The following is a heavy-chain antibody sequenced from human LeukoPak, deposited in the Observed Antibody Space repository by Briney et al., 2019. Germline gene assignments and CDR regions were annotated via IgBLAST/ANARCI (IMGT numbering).Heavy chain of an antibody. D-gene: IGHD3-22*01. J-gene: IGHJ4*02. V-gene: IGHV3-64*01. CDR3: ARGRGGYYDY. CDR1: GFTFSNYA. Sequence: GGSLRLSCAASGFTFSNYATHWVRQAPGKGLEYVSAITSNGGSTYYASSVEGRFTISRDNSKNTMYLQMGSLRAEDMAVYYCARGRGGYYDYWGQGALVTVSS. CDR2: ITSNGGST.